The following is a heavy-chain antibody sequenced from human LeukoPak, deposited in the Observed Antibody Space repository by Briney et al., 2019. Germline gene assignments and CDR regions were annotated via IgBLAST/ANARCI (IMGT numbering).Heavy chain of an antibody. CDR2: ISSSSSYI. V-gene: IGHV3-21*01. D-gene: IGHD3-22*01. CDR3: ARDPGDYYDSSGSSPFDY. CDR1: GFTFSSYS. J-gene: IGHJ4*02. Sequence: GGSLRLSCAASGFTFSSYSMNWVRQAPGKGLEWVSSISSSSSYIYYADSVKGRFTISRDNAKNSLYLQMNSLRAEDTAVYYCARDPGDYYDSSGSSPFDYWGQGTLVTVSS.